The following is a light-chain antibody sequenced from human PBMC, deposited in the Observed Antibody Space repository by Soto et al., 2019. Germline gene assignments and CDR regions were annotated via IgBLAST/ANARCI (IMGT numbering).Light chain of an antibody. CDR2: SVS. CDR3: VQATHWPYT. V-gene: IGKV2-30*02. J-gene: IGKJ2*01. Sequence: DVVMTQSPLSLPVTLGQPASISCRSSQSLVHSDGNIYLNWFQQRPGQSPRRLIYSVSNRDSGVPDRFGGSASGTDFTLKISRVEAEDVAIYYCVQATHWPYTFGQGTKLETK. CDR1: QSLVHSDGNIY.